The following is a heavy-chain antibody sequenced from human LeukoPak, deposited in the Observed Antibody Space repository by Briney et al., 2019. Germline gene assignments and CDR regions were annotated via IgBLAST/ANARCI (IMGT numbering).Heavy chain of an antibody. Sequence: SETLSLTCAVYGGSFSGYYWSWIRQPPGKGLEWIGEINHSGSTNYNPSLKSRVTISVDTSKNQFSLKLSSVTAADTAVYYCARFWDNWFDPWGQGTLVTVSS. CDR2: INHSGST. J-gene: IGHJ5*02. D-gene: IGHD3-3*01. CDR3: ARFWDNWFDP. V-gene: IGHV4-34*01. CDR1: GGSFSGYY.